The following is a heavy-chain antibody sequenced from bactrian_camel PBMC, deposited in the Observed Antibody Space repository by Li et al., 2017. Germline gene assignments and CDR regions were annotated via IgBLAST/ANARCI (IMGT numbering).Heavy chain of an antibody. J-gene: IGHJ4*01. D-gene: IGHD3*01. CDR3: AAYRVARVGGGFYCGLRRYEYIH. V-gene: IGHV3S1*01. CDR1: GYTYASAC. Sequence: VQLVESGGGSVQAGGSLRPSCAASGYTYASACMGWFRQAPGKEREGVAAIYTGGDRTYFADSVKGRFTIPYDDAKNTLYLEMSSLTPGDTAMYYCAAYRVARVGGGFYCGLRRYEYIHWGQGTQVTVS. CDR2: IYTGGDRT.